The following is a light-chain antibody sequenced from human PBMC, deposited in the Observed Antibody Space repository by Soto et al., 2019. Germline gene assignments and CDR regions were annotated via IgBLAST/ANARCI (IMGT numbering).Light chain of an antibody. Sequence: EIVLTQSPGTLSLSPGERATLSCRASQSVSSSYLAWYQQKPGQAPRPLIYGASSRATGIPDRFSGNGSGTDFTLTISRLEPEDFAVYYCQQYGSSSWTFGQGTKVDIK. V-gene: IGKV3-20*01. CDR2: GAS. CDR1: QSVSSSY. J-gene: IGKJ1*01. CDR3: QQYGSSSWT.